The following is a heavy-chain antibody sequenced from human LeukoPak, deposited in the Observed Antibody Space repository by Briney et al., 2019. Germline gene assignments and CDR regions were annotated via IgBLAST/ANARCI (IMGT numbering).Heavy chain of an antibody. J-gene: IGHJ4*02. Sequence: GASVKVSCKASGGTFSSYAISWVRQAPGQGLEWMGRIIPILGIANYAQKFQGRVTITADKSTSTAYMELSSLRSEDTAVYYCARTGCSGGDCVDCWGQGTLVTVSS. V-gene: IGHV1-69*04. CDR3: ARTGCSGGDCVDC. CDR2: IIPILGIA. D-gene: IGHD2-21*02. CDR1: GGTFSSYA.